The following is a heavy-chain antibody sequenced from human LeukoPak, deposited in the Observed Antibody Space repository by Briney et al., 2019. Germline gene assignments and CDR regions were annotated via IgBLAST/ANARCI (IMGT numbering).Heavy chain of an antibody. CDR1: GFTFSSYS. CDR3: ARGGYSSSWYFPFDY. J-gene: IGHJ4*02. D-gene: IGHD6-13*01. V-gene: IGHV3-21*01. Sequence: GGSLRLSCAASGFTFSSYSMNWVRQAPGKGLEWVPSISSSSSYIYYADSVKGRFTISRDNAKNSLYLQMNSLRAEDTAVYYCARGGYSSSWYFPFDYWGQGTLVTASS. CDR2: ISSSSSYI.